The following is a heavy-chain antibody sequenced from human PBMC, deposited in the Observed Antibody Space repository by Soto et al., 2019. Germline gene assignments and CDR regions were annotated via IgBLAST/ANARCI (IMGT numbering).Heavy chain of an antibody. CDR1: GFSFYIYW. CDR2: TFPYDSDT. V-gene: IGHV5-51*01. J-gene: IGHJ4*02. D-gene: IGHD2-21*01. CDR3: ARTSTDYSPFAY. Sequence: GESLKISCKGSGFSFYIYWIGWVRQMPGKGLEWMGITFPYDSDTRYSPSFQGQVTISADKSTSTAYLQWNNLRASDTAMYYCARTSTDYSPFAYWGQGSQVTVSS.